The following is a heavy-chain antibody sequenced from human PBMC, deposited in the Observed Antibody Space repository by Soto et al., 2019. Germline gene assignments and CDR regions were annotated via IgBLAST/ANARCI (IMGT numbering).Heavy chain of an antibody. CDR3: AKAPDYDYVWGSYRIYFDY. D-gene: IGHD3-16*02. CDR1: GFTFSSYA. Sequence: GGSLRLSCAASGFTFSSYAMSWVRQAPGKGLEWVSAISGSGGSTYYADSVKGRFTISRDNSKNTLYLQMNSLRAEDTAVYYCAKAPDYDYVWGSYRIYFDYWGQGTLVTVSS. J-gene: IGHJ4*02. CDR2: ISGSGGST. V-gene: IGHV3-23*01.